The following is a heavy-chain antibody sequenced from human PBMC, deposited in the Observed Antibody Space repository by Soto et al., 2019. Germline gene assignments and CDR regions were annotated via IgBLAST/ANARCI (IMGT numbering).Heavy chain of an antibody. CDR2: IWYDGSNK. CDR3: ARGADYYDSSGYYFDY. V-gene: IGHV3-33*01. D-gene: IGHD3-22*01. Sequence: GGSLRLSCAASGFTFSSYGMHWVRQAPGKGLEWVAVIWYDGSNKYYADSVKGRFTISRDNSKNTLYLQMNSLRAEDTAVYYCARGADYYDSSGYYFDYWGQGTLVTVSS. J-gene: IGHJ4*02. CDR1: GFTFSSYG.